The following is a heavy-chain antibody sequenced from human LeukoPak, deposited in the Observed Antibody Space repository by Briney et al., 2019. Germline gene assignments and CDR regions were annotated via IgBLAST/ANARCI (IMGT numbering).Heavy chain of an antibody. CDR3: AKARGSDWYFFDY. CDR2: FSGNADIT. V-gene: IGHV3-23*01. D-gene: IGHD6-19*01. J-gene: IGHJ4*02. CDR1: GFTFNNYA. Sequence: GGSLRLSCAASGFTFNNYAMSWVRQAPGKGLEWVSCFSGNADITHFPDSVKGRFTISRDSSKNTLYLHMNSLRVEDTAIYYCAKARGSDWYFFDYWGQGTLVTVSS.